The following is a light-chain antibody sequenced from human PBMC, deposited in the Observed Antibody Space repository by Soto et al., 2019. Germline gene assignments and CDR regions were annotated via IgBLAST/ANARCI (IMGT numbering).Light chain of an antibody. CDR3: HQYDNAPQT. CDR1: QSLRRTS. CDR2: GAS. Sequence: IVLMKSPGILSLSPGDRATLSSRASQSLRRTSIAWYQQKLGQAPRVVIYGASNRATGIPDRFSGSGSGTDFSLTISRLEPEDFAVYYCHQYDNAPQTFGQGTKVDIK. J-gene: IGKJ2*01. V-gene: IGKV3-20*01.